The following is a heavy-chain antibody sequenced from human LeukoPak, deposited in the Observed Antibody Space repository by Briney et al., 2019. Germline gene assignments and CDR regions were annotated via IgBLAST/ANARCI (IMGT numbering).Heavy chain of an antibody. V-gene: IGHV3-7*01. D-gene: IGHD3/OR15-3a*01. CDR2: LDQDGSEK. CDR1: GFIFSGYW. J-gene: IGHJ6*03. Sequence: PGGSLRLSCAASGFIFSGYWMTWVRQAPGKGLEWVANLDQDGSEKYYVDSVKGRFTLSRDNAKKSLYLQINSLRAEDTAVYYCARDDYRFWTGSHYYYYYLDVWGKGTTVTVSS. CDR3: ARDDYRFWTGSHYYYYYLDV.